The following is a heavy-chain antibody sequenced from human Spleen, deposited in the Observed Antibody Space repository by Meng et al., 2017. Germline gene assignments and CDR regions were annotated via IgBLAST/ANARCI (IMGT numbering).Heavy chain of an antibody. J-gene: IGHJ1*01. CDR2: IPNRGSS. CDR1: GYSITNHNW. CDR3: LKGSGGSV. V-gene: IGHV4-4*02. Sequence: HVQVPGLGPALGKPSETLSHTCAVSGYSITNHNWRAWVRQPPGKGLEWIGEIPNRGSSAYNPSLKSRVSMSIDKSKNQFSLKMTYVTAADTAVYHCLKGSGGSVWGQGTLVTVSS. D-gene: IGHD3-10*01.